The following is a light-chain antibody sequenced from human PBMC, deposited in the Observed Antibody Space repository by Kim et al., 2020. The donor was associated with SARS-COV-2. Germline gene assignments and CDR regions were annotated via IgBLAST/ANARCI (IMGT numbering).Light chain of an antibody. V-gene: IGKV3-20*01. CDR1: QSVRSGS. J-gene: IGKJ1*01. CDR3: QQYHDSSST. CDR2: GTS. Sequence: EIVLTQSPCTLSLSAGEGATVSCRASQSVRSGSVAWYQQKPGQTPRLLIYGTSNRATGIPDRFSGSGSGTDFTLTITRLEPEDFAVYYCQQYHDSSSTFGQGTKVDIK.